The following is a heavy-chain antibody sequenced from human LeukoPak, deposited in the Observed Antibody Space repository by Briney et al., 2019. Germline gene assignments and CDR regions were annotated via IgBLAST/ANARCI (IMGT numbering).Heavy chain of an antibody. D-gene: IGHD3-22*01. CDR3: ARSLPTYYYDSSGYYDSLGLFDP. J-gene: IGHJ5*02. CDR2: IIPIFGTA. Sequence: SVKVSCKASGGTFSSYAISWVRQAPGQGLEWMGGIIPIFGTANYAQKFQGRVTITADKSTSTAYMELSSLRSEDTAVYYCARSLPTYYYDSSGYYDSLGLFDPWGQGTLVTVSS. CDR1: GGTFSSYA. V-gene: IGHV1-69*06.